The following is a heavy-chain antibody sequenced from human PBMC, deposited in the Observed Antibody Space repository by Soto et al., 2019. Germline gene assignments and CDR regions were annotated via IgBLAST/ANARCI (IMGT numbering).Heavy chain of an antibody. CDR1: GGTFSSYT. D-gene: IGHD2-2*01. Sequence: QVQLVQSGAEVKKPGSSVKVSCKASGGTFSSYTISWVRQAPGQGLEWMGRIIPILGIANYAQKFQGRVTNTADKSTSTAYLELSSLRSEDTAVYYCARAKYQLLSRYYGMDVWGQGTTVTVSS. J-gene: IGHJ6*02. V-gene: IGHV1-69*02. CDR3: ARAKYQLLSRYYGMDV. CDR2: IIPILGIA.